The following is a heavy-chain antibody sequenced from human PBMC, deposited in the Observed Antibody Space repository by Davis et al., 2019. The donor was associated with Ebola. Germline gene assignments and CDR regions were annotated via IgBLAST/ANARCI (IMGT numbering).Heavy chain of an antibody. J-gene: IGHJ6*02. CDR3: ARDQSTSWEDYYYYGMDV. V-gene: IGHV3-66*01. CDR1: GFTVSSNY. CDR2: IYSGGST. D-gene: IGHD2-2*01. Sequence: PGGSLRLSCAASGFTVSSNYMSWVRQAPGKGLEWVSVIYSGGSTYYADSVKGRFTISRDNSKNTLYLQMNSLRAEDTAVYYCARDQSTSWEDYYYYGMDVWGQGTTVTVSS.